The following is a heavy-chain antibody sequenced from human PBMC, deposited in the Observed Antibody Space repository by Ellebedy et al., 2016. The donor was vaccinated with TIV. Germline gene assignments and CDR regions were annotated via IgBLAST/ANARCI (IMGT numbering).Heavy chain of an antibody. V-gene: IGHV3-7*04. CDR3: VRDTVAVPDGNTVDF. D-gene: IGHD5-24*01. Sequence: PGGSLRLSCAASGFTFSNYSMNRVRQVPGKGLEWVAHMKYDEIERNYANSVKGRFTISRDNARNSLYLQMKSLRVDDTAVYYCVRDTVAVPDGNTVDFWGQGTMVSVS. CDR2: MKYDEIER. J-gene: IGHJ3*01. CDR1: GFTFSNYS.